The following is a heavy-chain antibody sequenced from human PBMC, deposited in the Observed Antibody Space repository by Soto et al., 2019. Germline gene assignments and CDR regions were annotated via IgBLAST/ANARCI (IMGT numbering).Heavy chain of an antibody. CDR3: AEGGGGYDT. D-gene: IGHD3-22*01. V-gene: IGHV1-69*13. CDR1: VGAFSSSS. CDR2: IIPMFGTT. Sequence: SVKVSCQASVGAFSSSSINWVRQAPGQGLEWMGGIIPMFGTTNYAQKLQGRVTLTADESTSAAYMEMTDLRSEDTAVYYCAEGGGGYDTWGQGTLVTSPQ. J-gene: IGHJ5*02.